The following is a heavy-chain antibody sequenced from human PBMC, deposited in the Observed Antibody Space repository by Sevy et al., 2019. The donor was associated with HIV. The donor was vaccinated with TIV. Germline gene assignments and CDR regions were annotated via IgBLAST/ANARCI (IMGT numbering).Heavy chain of an antibody. CDR1: GFSVSSNY. D-gene: IGHD3-10*01. Sequence: GGSLRLSCAASGFSVSSNYMSWVRQAPGKGLEWVGRSRNKVNNYITEYAASVKGNFTISRDDSQNSLYLQMHRLKIEDTAVYYCARETDYYGSGIGIDYWGQGILVTVSS. CDR2: SRNKVNNYIT. V-gene: IGHV3-72*01. CDR3: ARETDYYGSGIGIDY. J-gene: IGHJ4*02.